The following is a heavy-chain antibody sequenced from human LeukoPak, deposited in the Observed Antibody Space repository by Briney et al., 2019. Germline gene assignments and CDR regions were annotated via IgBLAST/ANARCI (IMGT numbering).Heavy chain of an antibody. V-gene: IGHV3-23*01. D-gene: IGHD2-2*01. Sequence: GGSLRLSCAASGFTFSSCAMTWVRQAPGKGLEWVSTINSGGSSPHYADSVRGRFTISRDNSKNTLFLQMNSLRADDTGVYYCAKRSTTTDSWGQGTLVTVSS. CDR1: GFTFSSCA. CDR2: INSGGSSP. J-gene: IGHJ4*02. CDR3: AKRSTTTDS.